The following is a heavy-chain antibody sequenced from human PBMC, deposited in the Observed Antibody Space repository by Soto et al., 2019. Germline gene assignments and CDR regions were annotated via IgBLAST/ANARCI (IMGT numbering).Heavy chain of an antibody. CDR3: ASSAGHPGDFFYYNGTDV. Sequence: PSETLSLTCAVSGDSISGSQWWSWVRLPPGKGLEWIGEISHTGTTNYNPSLKSRVTISVDTSKSQFYLRLNSVTAADTAVYYCASSAGHPGDFFYYNGTDVWGQGTTVTVSS. CDR2: ISHTGTT. D-gene: IGHD3-10*01. CDR1: GDSISGSQW. V-gene: IGHV4-4*02. J-gene: IGHJ6*02.